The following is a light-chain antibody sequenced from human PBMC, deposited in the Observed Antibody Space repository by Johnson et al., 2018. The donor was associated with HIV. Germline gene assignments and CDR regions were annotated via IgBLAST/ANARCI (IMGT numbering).Light chain of an antibody. V-gene: IGLV1-51*02. CDR1: SSNIENYF. Sequence: QPVLTQPPSVSAAPGQRVNIYCSGHSSNIENYFVSWYQQLPGAAPRLLIYEDYKRPSGIPDRFSGSKSGASATLGITGLQTGDEADYYCGTWDSSLRTAFFGTGTKVTVL. J-gene: IGLJ1*01. CDR3: GTWDSSLRTAF. CDR2: EDY.